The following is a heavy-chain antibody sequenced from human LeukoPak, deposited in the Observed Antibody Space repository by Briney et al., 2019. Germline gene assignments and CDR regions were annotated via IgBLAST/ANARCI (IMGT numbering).Heavy chain of an antibody. CDR1: GGSISGYY. V-gene: IGHV4-4*07. D-gene: IGHD6-13*01. CDR3: TRGSGSNTGGDAFDI. J-gene: IGHJ3*02. CDR2: IYTSGSA. Sequence: KPSETLSLTCTVSGGSISGYYWSWIRQPAGKGLEWIGRIYTSGSASYNPSLKSRVTMSVDTSKNQLSLKLTSVTAADTAVYYCTRGSGSNTGGDAFDIWGQGTMVTVSS.